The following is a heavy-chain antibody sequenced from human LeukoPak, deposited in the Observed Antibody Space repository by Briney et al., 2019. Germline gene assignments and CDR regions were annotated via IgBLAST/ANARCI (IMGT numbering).Heavy chain of an antibody. CDR1: GGSISSGGYY. CDR2: IYYSGST. V-gene: IGHV4-61*08. CDR3: ARVPGYSSSSPFDY. Sequence: SETLSLTCTVSGGSISSGGYYWSWIRQPPGKGLEWIGYIYYSGSTNYNPSLKSRVTISVDTSKNQFSLKLSSVTAADTAVYYCARVPGYSSSSPFDYWGQGTLVTVSS. J-gene: IGHJ4*02. D-gene: IGHD6-13*01.